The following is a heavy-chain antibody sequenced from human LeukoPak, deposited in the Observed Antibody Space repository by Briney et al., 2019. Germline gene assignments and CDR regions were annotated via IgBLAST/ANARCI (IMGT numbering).Heavy chain of an antibody. J-gene: IGHJ4*02. CDR3: ASSSDILTGYLPFDY. D-gene: IGHD3-9*01. CDR1: GYTFTSYG. Sequence: GASVKVSCKASGYTFTSYGISWVRQAPRQGLEWMGWNSAYNGNTNYAQKLQGRVTMTTDTSTSTAYMELRSLRSDDTAVYYCASSSDILTGYLPFDYWGQGTLVTVSS. V-gene: IGHV1-18*01. CDR2: NSAYNGNT.